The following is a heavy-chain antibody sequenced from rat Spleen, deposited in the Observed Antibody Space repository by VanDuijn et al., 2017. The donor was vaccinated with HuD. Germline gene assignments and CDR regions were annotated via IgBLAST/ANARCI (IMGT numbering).Heavy chain of an antibody. D-gene: IGHD1-4*01. J-gene: IGHJ2*01. Sequence: QVQLKESGPGLVQPSQTLSLTCSVSGFSLSNYGVIWVRQPPGKGLEWMGVIWGNGSPNYNSALKSRLSISRDTSKSQVFLKMNSLQTEDTAIYFCTRERVPGFAFYFDYWGQGVMVTVSS. V-gene: IGHV2-13*01. CDR3: TRERVPGFAFYFDY. CDR1: GFSLSNYG. CDR2: IWGNGSP.